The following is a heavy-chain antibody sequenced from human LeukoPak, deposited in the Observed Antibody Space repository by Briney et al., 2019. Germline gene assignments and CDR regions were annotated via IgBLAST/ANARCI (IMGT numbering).Heavy chain of an antibody. V-gene: IGHV3-23*01. CDR1: GFTFSNYA. D-gene: IGHD4-11*01. J-gene: IGHJ5*01. CDR3: AKDLHDYGNYVGWFDS. CDR2: ISGSGASV. Sequence: GGSLRLSCAASGFTFSNYAMDWVRQAPGKGLEWVSAISGSGASVYYADSVQGRFTISRDNSKTTLFLQMNSLRAEDTAVYYCAKDLHDYGNYVGWFDSWGQGTLVTVSS.